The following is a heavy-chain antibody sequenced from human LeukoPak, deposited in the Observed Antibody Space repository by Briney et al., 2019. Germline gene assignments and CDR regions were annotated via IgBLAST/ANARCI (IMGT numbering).Heavy chain of an antibody. J-gene: IGHJ4*02. CDR3: ARAYIGHSTRAKPTGPFDY. V-gene: IGHV1-2*02. D-gene: IGHD6-13*01. CDR2: INPNSGGT. CDR1: GYTFTGYY. Sequence: ASVKVSCKASGYTFTGYYMHWVRQAPGQGLEWMGWINPNSGGTNYAQKLQGRVTMTTDTSTSTAYMELRSLRSDDTAVYYCARAYIGHSTRAKPTGPFDYWGQGTLVTVSS.